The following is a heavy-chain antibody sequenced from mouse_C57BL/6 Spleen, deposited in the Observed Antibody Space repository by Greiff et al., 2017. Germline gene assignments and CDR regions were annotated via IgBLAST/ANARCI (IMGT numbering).Heavy chain of an antibody. V-gene: IGHV2-6*01. J-gene: IGHJ3*01. CDR2: IWGVGST. CDR1: GFSLTSYG. Sequence: QVQLKQSGPGLVAPSPSLSITCTVSGFSLTSYGVDWVRQSPGKGLEWLGVIWGVGSTNYNSALKSRLSISKDNSKSQVFLKMNSLRTDDTAMYYCARSYGYDDGWFAYWGQGTLVTVSA. CDR3: ARSYGYDDGWFAY. D-gene: IGHD2-2*01.